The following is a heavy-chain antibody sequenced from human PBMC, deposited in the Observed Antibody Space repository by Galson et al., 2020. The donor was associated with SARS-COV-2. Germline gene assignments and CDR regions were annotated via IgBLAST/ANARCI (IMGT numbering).Heavy chain of an antibody. CDR3: ARATDGGYYYGRDV. CDR1: GFTFSSYA. Sequence: GESLKISCAASGFTFSSYAMHWVRQAPGKGLEWVAVISYDGSNKYYADSVKGRFTISRDNSKNTLYLQMNSLRAEDTAVYYCARATDGGYYYGRDVWGQGTTVTVSS. D-gene: IGHD3-3*01. J-gene: IGHJ6*02. CDR2: ISYDGSNK. V-gene: IGHV3-30*04.